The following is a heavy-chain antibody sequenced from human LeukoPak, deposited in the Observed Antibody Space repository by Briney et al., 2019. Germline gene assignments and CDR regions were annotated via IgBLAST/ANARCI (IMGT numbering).Heavy chain of an antibody. CDR3: ARESFPSYDSSGYYPNDAFDI. CDR2: ISAYNGNT. CDR1: VYTFTSYG. Sequence: ASVKVSCKASVYTFTSYGISWVRQAPGQGLEWMGWISAYNGNTNYAQKLQGRVTMTTDTSTSTAYMELRSLRSDDTAVYYCARESFPSYDSSGYYPNDAFDIWSQGTMVTVSS. J-gene: IGHJ3*02. V-gene: IGHV1-18*01. D-gene: IGHD3-22*01.